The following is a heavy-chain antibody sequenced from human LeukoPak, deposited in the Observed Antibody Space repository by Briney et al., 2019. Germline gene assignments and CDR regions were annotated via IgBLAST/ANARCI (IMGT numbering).Heavy chain of an antibody. CDR3: ARGTVATTRXGFDX. V-gene: IGHV4-59*01. D-gene: IGHD4-17*01. CDR2: IYYSGST. Sequence: NPSETLSLTCTVSGGSISSYYWTWIRQPPGRGLEWIGYIYYSGSTNYNPSLKSRVTISVDTSKNQFSLKLSSVTAADTAVYYCARGTVATTRXGFDXXXQGXLVT. CDR1: GGSISSYY. J-gene: IGHJ4*02.